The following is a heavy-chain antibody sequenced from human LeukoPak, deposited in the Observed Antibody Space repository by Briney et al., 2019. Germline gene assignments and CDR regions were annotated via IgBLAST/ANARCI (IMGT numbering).Heavy chain of an antibody. J-gene: IGHJ4*02. CDR3: ARGYSYGYGVDY. CDR2: IYYSGST. CDR1: GGSISSYY. D-gene: IGHD5-18*01. V-gene: IGHV4-59*12. Sequence: SETLSLTCTVSGGSISSYYWSWIRQPPGKGLEWIGNIYYSGSTYYNPSLKSRVTISVDTSKNQFSLKLSSVTAADTAVYYCARGYSYGYGVDYWGQGPLVTVSS.